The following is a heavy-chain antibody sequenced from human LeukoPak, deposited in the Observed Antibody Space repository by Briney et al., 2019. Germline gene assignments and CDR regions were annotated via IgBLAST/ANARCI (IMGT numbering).Heavy chain of an antibody. CDR1: GFSFSTYD. CDR2: ISTTGGYT. J-gene: IGHJ4*02. D-gene: IGHD5-24*01. CDR3: AKKPATIKFPFDI. V-gene: IGHV3-23*01. Sequence: GGSLRLSCVGSGFSFSTYDMGWVRQTPGKGLEWVSAISTTGGYTEDADSVKGRFTIFRDNSQNTLFLQMHSLRAEDTAVYYCAKKPATIKFPFDIWGQGTLVTVSP.